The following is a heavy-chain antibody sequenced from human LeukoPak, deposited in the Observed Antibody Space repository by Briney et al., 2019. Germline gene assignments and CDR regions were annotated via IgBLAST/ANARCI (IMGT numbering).Heavy chain of an antibody. CDR2: ISYDGSNK. D-gene: IGHD2-21*02. J-gene: IGHJ4*02. CDR3: AREGDYYFDY. CDR1: GFTFGSYA. Sequence: GGSLRLSCAASGFTFGSYAMHWVRQAPGKGLEWVAVISYDGSNKYYADSVKGRFTISRDNSKNTLYLQMNSLRAEDTAVYYCAREGDYYFDYWGQGTLVTVSS. V-gene: IGHV3-30-3*01.